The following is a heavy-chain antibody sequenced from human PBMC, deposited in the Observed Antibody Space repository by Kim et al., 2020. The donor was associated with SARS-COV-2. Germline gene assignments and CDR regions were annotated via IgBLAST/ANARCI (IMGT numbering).Heavy chain of an antibody. J-gene: IGHJ6*02. V-gene: IGHV3-66*01. CDR3: ARGDRYSLDV. Sequence: GGSLRLSCAVSQSTVSSNHMNWVRQAPGKGLECVSFMSTGGTTVYADSVKGRFTISRDTSVNTVHLEMNSLRAADTAGYYCARGDRYSLDVWGQGTTVT. CDR1: QSTVSSNH. CDR2: MSTGGTT.